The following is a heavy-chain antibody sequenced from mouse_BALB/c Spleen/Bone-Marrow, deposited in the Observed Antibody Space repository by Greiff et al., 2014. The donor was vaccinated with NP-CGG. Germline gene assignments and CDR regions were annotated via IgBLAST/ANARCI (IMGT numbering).Heavy chain of an antibody. V-gene: IGHV1-14*01. J-gene: IGHJ1*01. Sequence: VQLQQSGPELVKPGASVKMSCKASGYTFTSYVIQWVKQKPGQGLEWIGYINPYNDGTKYNEKFKGKATLTSDKSSSTAYMELSSLTSEDSAVYYCARRGYYGTSLYWYFDVWGAGTTVTVSS. CDR3: ARRGYYGTSLYWYFDV. CDR1: GYTFTSYV. CDR2: INPYNDGT. D-gene: IGHD1-1*01.